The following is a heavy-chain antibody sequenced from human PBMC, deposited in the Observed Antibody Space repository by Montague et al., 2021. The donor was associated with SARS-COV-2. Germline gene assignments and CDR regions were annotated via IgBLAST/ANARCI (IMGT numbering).Heavy chain of an antibody. Sequence: SETLSLTCSVSGGSINNYYWGWVRQSPGKGLEWIGYIYYSGSVTTSYNPSLKSPVSISVDTSENQFSLKLTSVTAADTAVYYCARRGGGEVFARFMYWYFDVWGRGSLVTVSS. V-gene: IGHV4-59*13. CDR3: ARRGGGEVFARFMYWYFDV. J-gene: IGHJ2*01. D-gene: IGHD2-21*01. CDR2: IYYSGSVTT. CDR1: GGSINNYY.